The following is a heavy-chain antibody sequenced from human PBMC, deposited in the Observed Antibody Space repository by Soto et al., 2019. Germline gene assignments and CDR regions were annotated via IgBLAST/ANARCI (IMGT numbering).Heavy chain of an antibody. J-gene: IGHJ1*01. D-gene: IGHD4-17*01. CDR2: IWYDGNNK. CDR3: AREDDVGFYGHFQH. CDR1: GFTLSNYG. V-gene: IGHV3-33*01. Sequence: QVQLVESGGGVVQPGRSLRLSCAVSGFTLSNYGIHWVRQAPGKGLEWVAVIWYDGNNKYYADPVKGRFTVSRDTSKNTVYLEMSSLRAEDTAVYFCAREDDVGFYGHFQHWGEGTLVTVSS.